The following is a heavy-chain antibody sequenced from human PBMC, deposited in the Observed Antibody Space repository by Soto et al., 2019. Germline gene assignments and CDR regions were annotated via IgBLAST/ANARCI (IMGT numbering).Heavy chain of an antibody. CDR3: ASALLATFCY. D-gene: IGHD3-9*01. J-gene: IGHJ4*01. CDR1: GFTFSSYS. CDR2: ISSSSSYI. V-gene: IGHV3-21*01. Sequence: GGSLRLSCAASGFTFSSYSMNWVRQAPGKGLEWVSSISSSSSYIYYADSVKGRFTISRDNAKNSLYLQMNRLRAEDTAVYYCASALLATFCYWGQGTKVTVSS.